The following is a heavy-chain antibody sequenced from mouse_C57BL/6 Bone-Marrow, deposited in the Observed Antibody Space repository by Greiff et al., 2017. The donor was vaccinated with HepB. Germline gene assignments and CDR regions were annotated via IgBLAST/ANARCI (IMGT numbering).Heavy chain of an antibody. J-gene: IGHJ2*01. CDR1: GYTFTDYY. V-gene: IGHV1-76*01. CDR3: ALITTVVGFDY. Sequence: QVQLQQSGAELVRPGASVKLSCKASGYTFTDYYINWVKQRPGQGLEWIARIYPGSGNTYYNEKFKGKATLTAEKSSSTAYMQLSSLTSEDSAVYFCALITTVVGFDYWGQGTTLTVSS. D-gene: IGHD1-1*01. CDR2: IYPGSGNT.